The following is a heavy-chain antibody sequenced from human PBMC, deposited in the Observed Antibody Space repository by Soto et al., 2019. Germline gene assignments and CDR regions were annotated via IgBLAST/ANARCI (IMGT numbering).Heavy chain of an antibody. J-gene: IGHJ4*02. CDR3: AKVRYDILTGYLNE. V-gene: IGHV3-23*01. CDR1: GFTFSSYA. Sequence: GGSLRLSCAASGFTFSSYAMSWVRQAPGKGLEWVSAISGSGGSTYYADSVKGRFTISRDNSKNQLYLQMNSLRAEDTAVYYCAKVRYDILTGYLNEWGQGTLVTVSS. CDR2: ISGSGGST. D-gene: IGHD3-9*01.